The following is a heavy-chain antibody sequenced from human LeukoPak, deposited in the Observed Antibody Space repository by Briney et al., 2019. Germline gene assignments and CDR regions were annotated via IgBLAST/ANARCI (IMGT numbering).Heavy chain of an antibody. J-gene: IGHJ6*02. CDR1: GFTFTSSA. Sequence: GASVKVSCKASGFTFTSSATQWVRQARGQRLEWIGWIVVGSGNTNYAQKFQERVTITRDMSTSTAYMELSSLRSEDTAVYYCAAAPIVVVETSYYYYGMDVWGQGTAVTVSS. V-gene: IGHV1-58*02. CDR2: IVVGSGNT. CDR3: AAAPIVVVETSYYYYGMDV. D-gene: IGHD2-15*01.